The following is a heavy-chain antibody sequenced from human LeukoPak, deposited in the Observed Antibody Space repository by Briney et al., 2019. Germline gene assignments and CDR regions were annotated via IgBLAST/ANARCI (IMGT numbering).Heavy chain of an antibody. Sequence: PGGSLRLSCAASGFTFGRFSVNWVRQAPGKGLEWVSYISSSSSTIYYAGSVRGRFTISRDNAKNSLYLQMNSLRAEDTAVYYCEREGGEWGQGTLVTVSS. CDR2: ISSSSSTI. V-gene: IGHV3-48*04. J-gene: IGHJ4*02. CDR1: GFTFGRFS. CDR3: EREGGE. D-gene: IGHD1-26*01.